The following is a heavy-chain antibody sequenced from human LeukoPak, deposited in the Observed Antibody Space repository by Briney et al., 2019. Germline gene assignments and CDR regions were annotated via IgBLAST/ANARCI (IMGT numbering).Heavy chain of an antibody. J-gene: IGHJ4*02. Sequence: SETLSLTCAVYGASFRVSYWSWIRQPPGKGLEWIGEITHDGSINHNPSLKSRVTISVDRSMNQFSLKLSSVTVADTAVYYCATIYGDYSDFDSWGQGTLVTVSS. CDR2: ITHDGSI. V-gene: IGHV4-34*01. CDR1: GASFRVSY. D-gene: IGHD4-17*01. CDR3: ATIYGDYSDFDS.